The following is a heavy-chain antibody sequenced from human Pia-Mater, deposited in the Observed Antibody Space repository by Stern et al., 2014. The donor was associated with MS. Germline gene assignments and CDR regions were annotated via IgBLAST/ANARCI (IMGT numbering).Heavy chain of an antibody. Sequence: QVQLQESGPGLVKPSQTLSLTCTVSGGSISSGGYYWSWIRPHPGKGLEWIGYIYYSGSTYYNPSLKSRVTISDDTSKNPFSLKLSSVTAADTAVYYCARAPDYGAYVDYWGQGTLVTVSS. CDR3: ARAPDYGAYVDY. CDR1: GGSISSGGYY. J-gene: IGHJ4*02. CDR2: IYYSGST. V-gene: IGHV4-31*03. D-gene: IGHD4-17*01.